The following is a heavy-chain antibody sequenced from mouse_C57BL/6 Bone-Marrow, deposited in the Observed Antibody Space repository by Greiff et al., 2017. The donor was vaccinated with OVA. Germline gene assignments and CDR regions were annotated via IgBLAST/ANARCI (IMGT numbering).Heavy chain of an antibody. CDR3: TPGGLLPFDY. V-gene: IGHV14-4*01. CDR2: IDPENGDT. J-gene: IGHJ2*01. CDR1: GFNIKDDY. D-gene: IGHD2-3*01. Sequence: EVQLHQSGAELVRPGASVKLSCTASGFNIKDDYMHWVKQRPEQGLEWIGWIDPENGDTEYASKFQGKATITADTSSNTAYLQLSSLTSEDTAVYYCTPGGLLPFDYWGQGTTLTVSS.